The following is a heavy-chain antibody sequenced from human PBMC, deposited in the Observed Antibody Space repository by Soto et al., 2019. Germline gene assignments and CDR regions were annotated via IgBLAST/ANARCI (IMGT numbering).Heavy chain of an antibody. V-gene: IGHV1-69*08. CDR1: GGTFSSYT. CDR3: ARDPYTVTTPYYYYYGMDV. J-gene: IGHJ6*02. D-gene: IGHD4-17*01. Sequence: QVQLVQSGAEVKKPGSSVKVSCKASGGTFSSYTISWVRQAPGQGLEWMGRIIPILGIANYAQKFQGRVTITADKSTSTAYMELSSLRSEDTAVYYCARDPYTVTTPYYYYYGMDVWGQGTTVTVSS. CDR2: IIPILGIA.